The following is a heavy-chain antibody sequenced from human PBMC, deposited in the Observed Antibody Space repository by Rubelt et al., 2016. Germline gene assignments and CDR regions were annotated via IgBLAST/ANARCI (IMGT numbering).Heavy chain of an antibody. CDR1: GGSFSGYY. D-gene: IGHD3-10*01. Sequence: QVQLQQWGAGLLKPSETLSLTCAVYGGSFSGYYWSWIRQPPGKGLEWIGAINHSGSTNYNQSLKSRVARSVGTSKNQFALELGSVTGADTGVYYCARAVRGVGWGSPDYWGQGTLVTVSS. J-gene: IGHJ4*02. CDR2: INHSGST. V-gene: IGHV4-34*01. CDR3: ARAVRGVGWGSPDY.